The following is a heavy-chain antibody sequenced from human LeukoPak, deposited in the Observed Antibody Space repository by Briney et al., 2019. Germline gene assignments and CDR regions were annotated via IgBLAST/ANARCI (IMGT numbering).Heavy chain of an antibody. CDR3: SRARKSSNWEY. Sequence: PGGSLRLSCAASGFTFSSYDMSWVRQAPGTGLEWVSAISGSSANIYYADSVKGRFTISRDNAKNSLYLQMNSLRAEDTAVYYCSRARKSSNWEYWGQGTLVTVSS. V-gene: IGHV3-21*04. CDR2: ISGSSANI. D-gene: IGHD6-13*01. J-gene: IGHJ4*02. CDR1: GFTFSSYD.